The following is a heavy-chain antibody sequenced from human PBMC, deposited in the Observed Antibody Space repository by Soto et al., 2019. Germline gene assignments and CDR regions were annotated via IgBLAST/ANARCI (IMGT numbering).Heavy chain of an antibody. V-gene: IGHV3-53*01. CDR3: VRKVKENNYGMDV. CDR2: LYTGGTA. J-gene: IGHJ6*01. Sequence: VGSLRLSCASSVFPVSGNYMSWVRQSPGKGLEWVSVLYTGGTAYYIDSVEGRFTVSRDNSKNMFFLQMNSLRGEDTAVYYCVRKVKENNYGMDVWGQGTTVIVS. CDR1: VFPVSGNY. D-gene: IGHD3-22*01.